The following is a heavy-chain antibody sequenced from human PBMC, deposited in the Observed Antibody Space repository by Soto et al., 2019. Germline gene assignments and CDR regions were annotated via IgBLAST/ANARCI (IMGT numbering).Heavy chain of an antibody. J-gene: IGHJ3*02. CDR1: GFTFSSYA. D-gene: IGHD1-26*01. CDR2: ISGSGGST. V-gene: IGHV3-23*01. CDR3: AGVGATNAFDI. Sequence: EVQLLESGGGLVQPGGSLRLSCAASGFTFSSYAMSWVRQAPGKGLEWVSAISGSGGSTYYADSVKGRFTISRDNSKNTLYLQMNTLRAQDSDVYHCAGVGATNAFDIWGQGTMVTVSS.